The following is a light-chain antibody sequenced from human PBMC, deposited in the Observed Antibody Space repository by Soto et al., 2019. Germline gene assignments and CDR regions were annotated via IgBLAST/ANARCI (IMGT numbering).Light chain of an antibody. CDR3: QQYDILPPT. CDR2: GAS. J-gene: IGKJ4*01. V-gene: IGKV1-33*01. Sequence: DLQMTQSPSSLSASVGDRVTITCQASQDITNYLNWYQQKPGKAPKLLIYGASNLEIGVPSRFSGSGSGADFTFTINSLQPEDIATYYCQQYDILPPTFGGGTKVDIK. CDR1: QDITNY.